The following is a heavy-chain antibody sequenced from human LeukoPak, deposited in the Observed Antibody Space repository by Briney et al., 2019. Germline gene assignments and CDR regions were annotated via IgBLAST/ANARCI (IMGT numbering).Heavy chain of an antibody. D-gene: IGHD1-1*01. Sequence: GGSLRLSCVASGFTFSASYMSWVRQPPGKGREGLSYISGNSGDTNYADSVEGRFTVSRDNAKNSLYLQMNSLRVDDTAVYYCARDPRTVRIWGQGTLVTVSS. CDR2: ISGNSGDT. V-gene: IGHV3-11*06. CDR1: GFTFSASY. CDR3: ARDPRTVRI. J-gene: IGHJ4*02.